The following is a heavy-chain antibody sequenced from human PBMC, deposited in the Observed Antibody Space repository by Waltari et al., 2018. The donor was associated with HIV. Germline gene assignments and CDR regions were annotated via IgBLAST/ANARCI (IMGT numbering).Heavy chain of an antibody. Sequence: QVQLVESGGGVVQPGRSLRLSCAASGFTSRSDAMHWLRQAPGKGLEWVAVISYDGSNKYYADSVKGRFTISRDNSKNTLYLQMNSLRAEDTAVYYCARDPQYCSSTSCSYYFDYWGQGTLVTVSS. V-gene: IGHV3-30-3*01. CDR1: GFTSRSDA. CDR2: ISYDGSNK. J-gene: IGHJ4*02. CDR3: ARDPQYCSSTSCSYYFDY. D-gene: IGHD2-2*01.